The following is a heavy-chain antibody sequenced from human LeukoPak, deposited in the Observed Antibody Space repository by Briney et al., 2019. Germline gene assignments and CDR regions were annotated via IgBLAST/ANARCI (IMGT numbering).Heavy chain of an antibody. CDR1: GFTFSAYT. Sequence: GGSLRLSCAASGFTFSAYTMIWVRQAPGKGLEWVSSITTSSTSIYYADSVKGRFTISRDNAKNSLYLQMNSLRADDTAVYYCAGVYSSSSVPPDYWGQGTLVTVSS. D-gene: IGHD6-6*01. CDR2: ITTSSTSI. J-gene: IGHJ4*02. V-gene: IGHV3-21*01. CDR3: AGVYSSSSVPPDY.